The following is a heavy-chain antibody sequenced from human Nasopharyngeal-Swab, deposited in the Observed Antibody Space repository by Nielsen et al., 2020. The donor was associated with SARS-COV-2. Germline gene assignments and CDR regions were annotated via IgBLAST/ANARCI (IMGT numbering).Heavy chain of an antibody. CDR2: IYYSGST. Sequence: SETLSLTCTVSGGSISSYSWSWIRQPPGKGLEWIGYIYYSGSTNYNPSLKSRVTISVDASKNQFSLKLSSVTAADTAVYYCSRHYYYYMDIWGKGTTVTVSS. CDR1: GGSISSYS. J-gene: IGHJ6*03. V-gene: IGHV4-59*01. CDR3: SRHYYYYMDI.